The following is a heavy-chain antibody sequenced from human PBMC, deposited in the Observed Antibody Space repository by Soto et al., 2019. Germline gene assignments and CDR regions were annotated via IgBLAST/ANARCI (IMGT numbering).Heavy chain of an antibody. CDR1: GGTFSSYA. J-gene: IGHJ6*02. V-gene: IGHV1-69*01. CDR2: IIPIFGTA. CDR3: ARDHCSGGSCHSGHYYYGMDV. Sequence: QVQLVQSGAEVKKPGSSVKVSCKASGGTFSSYAISWVRQAPGQGLEWMGGIIPIFGTANYAQKFQGRVTITADESTSTAYMELSSLRSEDTAVYYCARDHCSGGSCHSGHYYYGMDVWGQGTTVTVSS. D-gene: IGHD2-15*01.